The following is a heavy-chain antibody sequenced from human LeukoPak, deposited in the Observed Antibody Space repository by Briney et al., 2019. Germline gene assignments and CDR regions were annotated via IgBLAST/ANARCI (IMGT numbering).Heavy chain of an antibody. CDR1: GFTFSSYW. CDR3: ARVPSHSSGWILDY. D-gene: IGHD6-19*01. Sequence: QPGGSLRLSCAASGFTFSSYWMSWVRQAPGKGLEWGANIKQDGSEKYYVDSVKGRFTISRDNAKNSLYLQMNSLRAEDTAVYYCARVPSHSSGWILDYWGHGILVTVSS. J-gene: IGHJ4*01. CDR2: IKQDGSEK. V-gene: IGHV3-7*01.